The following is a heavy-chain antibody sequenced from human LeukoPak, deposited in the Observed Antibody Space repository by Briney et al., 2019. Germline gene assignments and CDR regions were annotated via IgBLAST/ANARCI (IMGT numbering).Heavy chain of an antibody. Sequence: RGEALKISCKGSGYSFTSYWSGWVRQMPGKGLEWMRIIYPSDAHTRYSPSFPGQVTISADKSISTAYLQWSSLKASDTAMYYCARIPDLRWCDYWGQGTLVTVSS. CDR2: IYPSDAHT. CDR1: GYSFTSYW. CDR3: ARIPDLRWCDY. J-gene: IGHJ4*02. D-gene: IGHD4-17*01. V-gene: IGHV5-51*01.